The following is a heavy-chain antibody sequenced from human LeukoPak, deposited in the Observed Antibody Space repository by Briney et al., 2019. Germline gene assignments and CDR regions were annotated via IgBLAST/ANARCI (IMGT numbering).Heavy chain of an antibody. D-gene: IGHD1-26*01. V-gene: IGHV1-18*04. Sequence: AASVKVSCKASGYTFTSNGISWVRQAPGQGLEWMGWISAYNGNTNYAQKPQGRVTMTTDTSTSTAYMELRSLRSDDTAVYYCARNVGGTRGAPFDYWGQGTLVTVSS. J-gene: IGHJ4*02. CDR2: ISAYNGNT. CDR3: ARNVGGTRGAPFDY. CDR1: GYTFTSNG.